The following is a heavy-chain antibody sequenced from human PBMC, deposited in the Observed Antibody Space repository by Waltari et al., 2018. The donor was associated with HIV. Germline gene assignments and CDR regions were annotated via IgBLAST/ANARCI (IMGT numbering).Heavy chain of an antibody. V-gene: IGHV4-34*01. D-gene: IGHD3-22*01. J-gene: IGHJ3*01. CDR1: GGSFSAYY. CDR3: ARGSPTLQFYDDFSGYLDAFDV. CDR2: INQSGNI. Sequence: QVQLQQWGAGLLKPSETLSLTCAVSGGSFSAYYWSWIRQTPAKGLAWIGEINQSGNIRQSPSLKSRLTISVDPSKNQFSLKMTSMTAADTAVYYCARGSPTLQFYDDFSGYLDAFDVWGHGTMVTVSS.